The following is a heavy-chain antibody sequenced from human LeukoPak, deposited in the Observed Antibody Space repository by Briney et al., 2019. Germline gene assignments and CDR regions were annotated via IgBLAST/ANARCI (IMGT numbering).Heavy chain of an antibody. J-gene: IGHJ4*02. CDR2: TYYRSKWYN. CDR1: GDSVSSNSAA. Sequence: SQTLSLTCAISGDSVSSNSAAWSWIRQSPSRGLEWLGRTYYRSKWYNDYAVSVKSRITINPDTSMNQFSLQLNSVNLEDTAVYYCAGEGGEIRGILRYWGQGTLVTVSS. D-gene: IGHD3-10*01. CDR3: AGEGGEIRGILRY. V-gene: IGHV6-1*01.